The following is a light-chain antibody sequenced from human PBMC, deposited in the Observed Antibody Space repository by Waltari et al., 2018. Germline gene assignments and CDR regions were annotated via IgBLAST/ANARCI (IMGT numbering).Light chain of an antibody. CDR2: GAF. CDR3: QQYGSSPLT. V-gene: IGKV3-20*01. J-gene: IGKJ5*01. CDR1: QRVSNNQ. Sequence: EIVLTQSPGTLFLSPGESATLSCRASQRVSNNQLAWYQQSPGQPPRLVIYGAFARATAIPDRFSGTGSGTDFTLTISRLEPEDFAMYYCQQYGSSPLTFGQGTRLEIK.